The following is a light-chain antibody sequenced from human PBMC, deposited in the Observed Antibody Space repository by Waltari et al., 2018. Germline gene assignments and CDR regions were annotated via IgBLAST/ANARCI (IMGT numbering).Light chain of an antibody. V-gene: IGLV2-23*02. CDR2: EIS. Sequence: QSALTQPASVSGSPGQSITISCPAVNSNVDILHLVSWYQHHPVRNPRLLIYEISQRPSGISNRFSGSKSGNTASLTISGLQPEDEADYFCCSFAGYGIYVFGSGTQVSVL. CDR3: CSFAGYGIYV. CDR1: NSNVDILHL. J-gene: IGLJ1*01.